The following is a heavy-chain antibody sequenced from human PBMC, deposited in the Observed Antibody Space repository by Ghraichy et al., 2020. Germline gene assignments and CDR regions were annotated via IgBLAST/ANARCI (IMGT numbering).Heavy chain of an antibody. D-gene: IGHD3-10*01. V-gene: IGHV1-69*13. CDR1: GGTFSSYA. Sequence: SVKVSCKASGGTFSSYAISWVRQAPGQGLEWMGGIIPIFGTANYAQKFQGRVTITADESTSTAYMELSSLRSEDTAVYYCASCYYYGSGSYRSVAFDIWGQGTMVTVSS. CDR3: ASCYYYGSGSYRSVAFDI. CDR2: IIPIFGTA. J-gene: IGHJ3*02.